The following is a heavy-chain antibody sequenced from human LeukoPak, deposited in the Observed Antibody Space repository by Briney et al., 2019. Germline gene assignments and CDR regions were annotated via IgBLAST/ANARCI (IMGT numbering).Heavy chain of an antibody. CDR1: GGSISSSSYY. CDR2: IYYSGST. CDR3: ARQEVREYNWFDP. J-gene: IGHJ5*02. D-gene: IGHD3-10*01. Sequence: SETLSLTCTVSGGSISSSSYYWGWIRQPPGKGLEWIGSIYYSGSTYYNPSLKSRVTISVDTSKNQFSLKLSSVTAADTAVYYCARQEVREYNWFDPWGQGTLVTVSS. V-gene: IGHV4-39*01.